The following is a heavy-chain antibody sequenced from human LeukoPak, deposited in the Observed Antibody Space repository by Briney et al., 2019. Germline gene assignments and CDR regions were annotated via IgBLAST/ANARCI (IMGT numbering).Heavy chain of an antibody. CDR2: IYYSGSA. CDR3: ATVPAAIRAVDY. J-gene: IGHJ4*02. D-gene: IGHD2-2*01. CDR1: GGSISSSSYY. V-gene: IGHV4-31*03. Sequence: SETLSLTCTVSGGSISSSSYYWGWIRQHPGKGLEWIGYIYYSGSAYYNPSLKSRVIISVATSKNQFSLNLTSVTAADTAVYYCATVPAAIRAVDYWGQGTLVTVSS.